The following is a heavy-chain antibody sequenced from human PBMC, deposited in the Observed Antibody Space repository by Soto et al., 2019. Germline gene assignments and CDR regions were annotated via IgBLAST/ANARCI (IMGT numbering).Heavy chain of an antibody. J-gene: IGHJ4*02. CDR2: INPGNGDT. CDR3: ARNSYISGGDDSYYFDY. Sequence: ASVKVSCKASGYTFTRYAMHWVRQAPGQRPEWMGWINPGNGDTKYSEKLQGRVTFTRDTSATTIYMELSSLRSEDTALYYCARNSYISGGDDSYYFDYWGQGTPVTVSS. D-gene: IGHD5-12*01. V-gene: IGHV1-3*01. CDR1: GYTFTRYA.